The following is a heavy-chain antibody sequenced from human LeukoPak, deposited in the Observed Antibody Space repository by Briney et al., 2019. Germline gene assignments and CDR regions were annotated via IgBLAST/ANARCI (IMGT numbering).Heavy chain of an antibody. CDR1: GGTFSSYA. J-gene: IGHJ6*02. D-gene: IGHD2-2*02. Sequence: ASVEVSCKASGGTFSSYAISWVRQAPGQGLEWMGRIIPIFGIANYAQKFQGRVTITADKSTSTAYMELSSLRSEDTAVYYCASVPSYCSSTSCYTSYYYYGMDVWGQGTTVTVSS. CDR3: ASVPSYCSSTSCYTSYYYYGMDV. V-gene: IGHV1-69*04. CDR2: IIPIFGIA.